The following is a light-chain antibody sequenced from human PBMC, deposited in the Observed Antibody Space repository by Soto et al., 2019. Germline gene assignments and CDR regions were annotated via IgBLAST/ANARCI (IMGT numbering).Light chain of an antibody. CDR3: QQFNSFPLT. CDR2: DAS. V-gene: IGKV1-5*01. CDR1: QSISNW. Sequence: DIQMTQSPSTLPASVGDRVTITCRASQSISNWLAWYQQKPGQPPRLLIYDASNRATGIPSRFSGSGSGTDFTLTISSLQPEDFATYYCQQFNSFPLTFGGGTKVDI. J-gene: IGKJ4*01.